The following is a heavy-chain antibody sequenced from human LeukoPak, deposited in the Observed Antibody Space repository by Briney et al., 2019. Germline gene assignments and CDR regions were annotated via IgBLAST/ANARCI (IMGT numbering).Heavy chain of an antibody. CDR2: ISGSGRNV. CDR1: GFTLTDYY. Sequence: GGSLRLSCVAYGFTLTDYYMSWIRQAPGRGLEWDSDISGSGRNVYYGDSVKGRFTISRDNAKNSLYLQMNNLRAEDTAVYYCARSIGYYYTMDVWGQGTTVTVSS. V-gene: IGHV3-11*01. CDR3: ARSIGYYYTMDV. D-gene: IGHD3-22*01. J-gene: IGHJ6*02.